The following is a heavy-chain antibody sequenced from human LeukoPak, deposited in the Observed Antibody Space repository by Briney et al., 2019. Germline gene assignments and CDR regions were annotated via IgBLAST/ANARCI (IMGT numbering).Heavy chain of an antibody. Sequence: GGSLRLSCAASGFTFSSYWMSWVRQAPGKGLEWVANIKQDGSEKYYVDSVKGRFTISRDNAKNSLYLQMNSLRAEDTAVYYCARGPKFSVLRFLEWLFTRVDYWGQRTLVTVSS. V-gene: IGHV3-7*01. CDR3: ARGPKFSVLRFLEWLFTRVDY. CDR2: IKQDGSEK. J-gene: IGHJ4*02. CDR1: GFTFSSYW. D-gene: IGHD3-3*01.